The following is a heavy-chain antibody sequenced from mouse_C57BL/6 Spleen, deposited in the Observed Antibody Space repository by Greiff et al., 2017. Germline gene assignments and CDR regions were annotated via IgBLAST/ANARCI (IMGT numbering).Heavy chain of an antibody. Sequence: QVQLQQPGAELVKPGASVKLSCKASGYTFTSYWMQWVKQRPGQGLEWIGEIDPSDSYTNYNQKFKGKATLTVDTSSSTAYMQLSSLTSEDSAVYYCARSITTVVGRAWFAYWGQGTLVTVSA. CDR1: GYTFTSYW. CDR3: ARSITTVVGRAWFAY. J-gene: IGHJ3*01. V-gene: IGHV1-50*01. CDR2: IDPSDSYT. D-gene: IGHD1-1*01.